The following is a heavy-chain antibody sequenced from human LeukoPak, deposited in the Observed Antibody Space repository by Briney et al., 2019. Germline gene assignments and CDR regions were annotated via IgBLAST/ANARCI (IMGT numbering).Heavy chain of an antibody. V-gene: IGHV3-23*01. CDR1: GFTLSSYA. Sequence: GGSLRHSCAASGFTLSSYAMSWVRQAPGKGLEWVSAISDTGNTYHADSVKGRFTISRDSSKNTLFLQMNRLRPEDAAVYYCAKAPVTTCRGAFCYPFDYWGLGTLVTVSS. D-gene: IGHD2-15*01. J-gene: IGHJ4*02. CDR3: AKAPVTTCRGAFCYPFDY. CDR2: ISDTGNT.